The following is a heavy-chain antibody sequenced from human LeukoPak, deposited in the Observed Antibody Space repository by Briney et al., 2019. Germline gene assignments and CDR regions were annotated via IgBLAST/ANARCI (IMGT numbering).Heavy chain of an antibody. CDR2: IWHDGSNR. V-gene: IGHV3-33*06. CDR1: GFTFSNYG. Sequence: GTSLRLSCAASGFTFSNYGMHWVRQAPGKGLEWVAVIWHDGSNRYYADSVKGRFTISRDSTKNILYLQMSSLRAEDTAVYYCANNFDYWGQGTLVTVSS. CDR3: ANNFDY. J-gene: IGHJ4*02.